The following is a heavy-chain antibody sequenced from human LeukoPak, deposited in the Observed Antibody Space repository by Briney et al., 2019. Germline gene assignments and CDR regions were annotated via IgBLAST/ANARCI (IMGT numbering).Heavy chain of an antibody. CDR2: INPNSGGT. V-gene: IGHV1-2*02. D-gene: IGHD2-2*01. Sequence: ASVKVSCKASGYTFTCYYMHWVRQAPGQGREWMGWINPNSGGTNYAQKFQGRVTMTRDTSISTAYMELSRLRSDDTAVYYCARDPRNVVVPAALYFDYWGQGTLVTVSS. CDR3: ARDPRNVVVPAALYFDY. CDR1: GYTFTCYY. J-gene: IGHJ4*02.